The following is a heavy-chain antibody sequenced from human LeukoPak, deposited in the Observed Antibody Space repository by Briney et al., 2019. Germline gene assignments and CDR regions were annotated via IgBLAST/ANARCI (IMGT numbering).Heavy chain of an antibody. CDR3: ASEVLHVNYDFWSGYPCT. Sequence: SEALSLTCAVYGGSFSGYYWSWLRQPPGKGLEWVGEINHSGSTNYNPSLKSRVTISVDTSKNQFSLKLSSVTAADTAVYYCASEVLHVNYDFWSGYPCTWGQGTMVTVSS. D-gene: IGHD3-3*01. V-gene: IGHV4-34*01. J-gene: IGHJ3*01. CDR2: INHSGST. CDR1: GGSFSGYY.